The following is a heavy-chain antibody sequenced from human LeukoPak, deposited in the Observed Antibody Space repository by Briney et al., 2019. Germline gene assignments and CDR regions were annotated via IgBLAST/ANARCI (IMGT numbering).Heavy chain of an antibody. V-gene: IGHV3-66*02. Sequence: GGSLRLSCAASGFTVSSNYMSWVRQAPGKGLEWVSVIYSGGSTYYADSVKGRFTISRDNSKNTLYLQMNSLRAEVTAVYYCARLSSSSSPTYFDYWGQGTLVTVSS. J-gene: IGHJ4*02. CDR3: ARLSSSSSPTYFDY. D-gene: IGHD6-6*01. CDR2: IYSGGST. CDR1: GFTVSSNY.